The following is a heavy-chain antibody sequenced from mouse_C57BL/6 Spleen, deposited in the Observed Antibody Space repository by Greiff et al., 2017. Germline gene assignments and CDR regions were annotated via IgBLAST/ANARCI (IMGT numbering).Heavy chain of an antibody. CDR3: ARQRDGYYGFDY. J-gene: IGHJ2*01. V-gene: IGHV5-6*03. Sequence: EVKPMESGGGLVKPGGSLKLSCAASGFTFSSYGMSWVRQTPDKRLEWVATISSGGSYTYYPDSVKGRFTISRDNAKNTLYLQMSSLKSEDTAMYYCARQRDGYYGFDYWGQGTTLTVSS. D-gene: IGHD2-3*01. CDR1: GFTFSSYG. CDR2: ISSGGSYT.